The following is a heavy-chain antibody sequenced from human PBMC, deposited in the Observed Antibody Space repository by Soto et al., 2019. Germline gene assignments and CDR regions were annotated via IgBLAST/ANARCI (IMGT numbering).Heavy chain of an antibody. D-gene: IGHD2-21*02. CDR1: GGTFSSYT. V-gene: IGHV1-69*02. CDR3: ASAYYCGGDCYDAFDI. CDR2: IIPILGIA. Sequence: ASVKVSCKASGGTFSSYTISWVRQAPGQGLEWMGRIIPILGIANYAQKFQGRVTITADKSTSTAYMELSSLRSEDTAVYYCASAYYCGGDCYDAFDIWGQGTMVTVSS. J-gene: IGHJ3*02.